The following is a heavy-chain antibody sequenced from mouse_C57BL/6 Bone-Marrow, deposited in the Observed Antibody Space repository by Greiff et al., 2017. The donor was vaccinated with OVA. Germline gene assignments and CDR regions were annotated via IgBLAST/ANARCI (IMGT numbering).Heavy chain of an antibody. V-gene: IGHV1-54*01. J-gene: IGHJ3*01. CDR1: GYAFTNYL. Sequence: QVQLQQSGAELVRPGTSVKVSCKASGYAFTNYLIEWVKQRPGQGLEWIGVINPGSGGTNYNEKFKGKATLTADKSSSTAYMQLSSLTSEDSAVYFCARDTTTAYWGQGTLVTVSA. CDR2: INPGSGGT. D-gene: IGHD1-1*01. CDR3: ARDTTTAY.